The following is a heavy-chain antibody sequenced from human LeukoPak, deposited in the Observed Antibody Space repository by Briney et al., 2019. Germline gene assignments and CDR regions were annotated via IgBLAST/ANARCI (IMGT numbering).Heavy chain of an antibody. CDR3: ARGGGYSSSSTGYFDY. D-gene: IGHD6-6*01. J-gene: IGHJ4*02. Sequence: PSETLSLTCTVSGGSISSGGYYWSWIRQHPGKGQEWIGYIYYSGSTYYNPSLKSRVTISVDTPKNQFSLKLSSVTAADTAVYYCARGGGYSSSSTGYFDYWGQGTLVTVSS. CDR2: IYYSGST. V-gene: IGHV4-31*03. CDR1: GGSISSGGYY.